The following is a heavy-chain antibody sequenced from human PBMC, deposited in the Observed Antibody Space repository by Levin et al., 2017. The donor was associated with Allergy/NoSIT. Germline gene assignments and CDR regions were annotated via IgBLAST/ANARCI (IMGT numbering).Heavy chain of an antibody. V-gene: IGHV5-51*01. CDR2: IYPGDSDT. J-gene: IGHJ3*02. CDR1: GYSFSSYW. Sequence: GESLKISCKGSGYSFSSYWIGWVRQMPGKGLEWMGIIYPGDSDTRISPSFQGQVPISDDKSISTAYLQWSSRKDSDSAFDYCARRADRDDALDSWGQGTMVTVSA. CDR3: ARRADRDDALDS.